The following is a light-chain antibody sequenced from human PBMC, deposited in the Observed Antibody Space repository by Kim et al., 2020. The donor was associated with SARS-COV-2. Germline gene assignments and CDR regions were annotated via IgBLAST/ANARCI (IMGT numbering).Light chain of an antibody. CDR2: EAS. V-gene: IGKV3-11*01. J-gene: IGKJ5*01. CDR3: QQRGS. Sequence: GTLSLSPGDRATLSCRASQGVSNYLAWYQQKPGQAPRLLFYEASKRAAGIPARFSGSGSGTDFTLTISRLEPGDSAVYFCQQRGSFGQGTRLEIK. CDR1: QGVSNY.